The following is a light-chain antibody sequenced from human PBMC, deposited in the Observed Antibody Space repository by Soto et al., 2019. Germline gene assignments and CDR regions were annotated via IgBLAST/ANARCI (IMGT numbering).Light chain of an antibody. Sequence: QSALTQPASVSGSLRQSITISCTGTSSDIGGHNYVSWYQQQPGKAPKLMIFDVSNRPSGVSNRFSGSKSGNTASLTISGLQAEDEADYYCSSYTNSSVVFGGGTKLTVL. V-gene: IGLV2-14*03. J-gene: IGLJ2*01. CDR1: SSDIGGHNY. CDR3: SSYTNSSVV. CDR2: DVS.